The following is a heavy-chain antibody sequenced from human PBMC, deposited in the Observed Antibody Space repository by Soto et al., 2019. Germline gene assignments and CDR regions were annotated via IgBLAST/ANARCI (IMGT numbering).Heavy chain of an antibody. CDR2: MNPAGGNT. V-gene: IGHV1-8*01. Sequence: QVQLVQSGAEVKKPGASVKVSCKASGYIFTSFDITWVRQAAGQGLEYMGWMNPAGGNTHYAPKFQGRVSMTRDISTSTAYMELSNVKIEDSAVYFCARGQLGNFDPWGQGTQVTVSS. D-gene: IGHD1-1*01. CDR3: ARGQLGNFDP. J-gene: IGHJ5*02. CDR1: GYIFTSFD.